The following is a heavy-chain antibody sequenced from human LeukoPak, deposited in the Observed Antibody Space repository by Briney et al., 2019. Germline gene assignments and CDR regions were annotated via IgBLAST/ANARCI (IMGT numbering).Heavy chain of an antibody. J-gene: IGHJ4*02. D-gene: IGHD2-15*01. CDR3: ARGQDRYCSGGSCYDPTWANDY. Sequence: QPGGSLRLSCAASGFTFSSYWMHWVRQAPGKGLVWVSRINSDGSSTSYADSVKGRFTISRDNAKNSLYLQMNSLRAEDTAVYYCARGQDRYCSGGSCYDPTWANDYWGQGTLVTVSS. CDR1: GFTFSSYW. CDR2: INSDGSST. V-gene: IGHV3-74*01.